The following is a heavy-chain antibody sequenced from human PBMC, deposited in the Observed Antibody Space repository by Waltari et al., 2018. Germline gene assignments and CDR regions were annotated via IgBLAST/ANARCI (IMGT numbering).Heavy chain of an antibody. CDR3: ARPPPTYYYDSSGYFFID. CDR2: IIPIFCTA. Sequence: QVQLVQSGAEVKKPGSSVKVSCKASGGTFRSYAIRWVRQAPGQGLEWMGGIIPIFCTANYAQKFQGRVTITADKSTSTAYMELSSLRSEDTAVYYCARPPPTYYYDSSGYFFIDWGQGTLVTVSS. J-gene: IGHJ4*02. V-gene: IGHV1-69*14. CDR1: GGTFRSYA. D-gene: IGHD3-22*01.